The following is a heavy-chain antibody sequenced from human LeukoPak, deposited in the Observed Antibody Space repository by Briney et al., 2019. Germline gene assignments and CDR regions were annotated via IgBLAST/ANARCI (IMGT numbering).Heavy chain of an antibody. Sequence: PVKVSCKASGGTFSSYAISWVRQAPGQGLEWMGRIIPIFGTANYAQKFQGRVTITTDESTSTAYMELSSLRSEDTAVYYCARADTAMPNDAFDIWGQGTMVTVSS. CDR2: IIPIFGTA. V-gene: IGHV1-69*05. J-gene: IGHJ3*02. CDR1: GGTFSSYA. CDR3: ARADTAMPNDAFDI. D-gene: IGHD5-18*01.